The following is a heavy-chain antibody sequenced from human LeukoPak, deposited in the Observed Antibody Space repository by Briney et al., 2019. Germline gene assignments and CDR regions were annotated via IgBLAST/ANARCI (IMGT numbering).Heavy chain of an antibody. CDR1: GSTFSTYA. J-gene: IGHJ3*02. CDR3: TRDPGWGALDI. V-gene: IGHV3-7*01. D-gene: IGHD3-16*01. Sequence: GGSLRLSCAASGSTFSTYAIHWVRQAPGKGLQWVAMINDDGSKKYYPDSVRGRFSLSRDNARNSLFLQMNSLRDEDTAVYYCTRDPGWGALDIWGQGTMVTVSS. CDR2: INDDGSKK.